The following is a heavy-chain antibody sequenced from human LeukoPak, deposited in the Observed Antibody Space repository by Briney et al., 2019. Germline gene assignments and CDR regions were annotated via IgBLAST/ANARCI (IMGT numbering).Heavy chain of an antibody. CDR1: GGSISSSSYY. D-gene: IGHD2-15*01. Sequence: SETLSLTCTVSGGSISSSSYYWGWIRQPPGKGLEWIGSIYYSGSTYYNPSLKSRVTISVDTSKNQFSLKLSSVTAADTAVYYCAGGYCSGGSCSKTLFDYWGQGTLVTVSS. CDR3: AGGYCSGGSCSKTLFDY. CDR2: IYYSGST. J-gene: IGHJ4*02. V-gene: IGHV4-39*01.